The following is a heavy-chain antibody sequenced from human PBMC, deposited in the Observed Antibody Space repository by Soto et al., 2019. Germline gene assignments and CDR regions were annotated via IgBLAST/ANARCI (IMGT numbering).Heavy chain of an antibody. CDR2: NSAYNGHT. V-gene: IGHV1-18*01. CDR3: ARVDDGYGHYVFDY. J-gene: IGHJ4*02. CDR1: GYTFTSYG. Sequence: QVQLVQSGAEVKKPGASVKVSCKASGYTFTSYGISWVRQAPGQGGEWMGWNSAYNGHTNHAQKLQGRVTKTTDTSTSTAYMELGSLRSDDTAVYYCARVDDGYGHYVFDYWGQGTPVTVSS. D-gene: IGHD4-17*01.